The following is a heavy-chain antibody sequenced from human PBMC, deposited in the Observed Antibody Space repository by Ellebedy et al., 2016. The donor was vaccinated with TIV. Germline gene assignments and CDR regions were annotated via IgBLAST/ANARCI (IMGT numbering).Heavy chain of an antibody. Sequence: GGSLRLXXKASGFSFSTYWLGWVRQAPGKGLEWVAHIKPDGGEQYYLDSVKGRFTISRDNAKNSLFLQMNSLRPEDTALYYCGKGSGSNSWTSDSWGQGTLVTVSS. CDR1: GFSFSTYW. D-gene: IGHD6-13*01. CDR2: IKPDGGEQ. CDR3: GKGSGSNSWTSDS. V-gene: IGHV3-7*03. J-gene: IGHJ4*02.